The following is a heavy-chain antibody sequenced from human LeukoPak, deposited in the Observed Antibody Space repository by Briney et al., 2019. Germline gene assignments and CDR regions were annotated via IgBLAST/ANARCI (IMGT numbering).Heavy chain of an antibody. Sequence: GGSLRLSCAASGFSFSNYAMTWVRQAPGKGLEWVSAIGGDGHSTDYADSVKGRFAISRDNSKNTLYLQMNSLRAEDTALYYCAKRAGGTPDYWGLGTLVTVSS. D-gene: IGHD1-26*01. J-gene: IGHJ4*02. CDR1: GFSFSNYA. CDR2: IGGDGHST. V-gene: IGHV3-23*01. CDR3: AKRAGGTPDY.